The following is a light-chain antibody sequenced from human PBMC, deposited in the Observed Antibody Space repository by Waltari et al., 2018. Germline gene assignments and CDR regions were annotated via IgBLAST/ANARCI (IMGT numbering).Light chain of an antibody. CDR2: QDS. CDR1: NLGDNY. J-gene: IGLJ2*01. V-gene: IGLV3-1*01. CDR3: QAWDSSILV. Sequence: SYELTQPPSGSVSPGQTASSSCSGDNLGDNYACWYQQKPGQSPVLVIYQDSKRPSGIPERFSRSNSGNTATLTISGTQAMDEADYYCQAWDSSILVFGGGTKLTVL.